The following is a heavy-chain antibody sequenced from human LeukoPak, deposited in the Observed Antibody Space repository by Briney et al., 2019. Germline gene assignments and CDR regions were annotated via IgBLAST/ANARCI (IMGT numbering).Heavy chain of an antibody. V-gene: IGHV3-23*01. CDR2: ISGSGGST. J-gene: IGHJ4*02. D-gene: IGHD3-22*01. CDR3: ASSSGYSPLLKYYFDY. Sequence: PGGSLRLSCAASGFTFSSYAMSWVRQAPGKGLEWVSAISGSGGSTYYADSVKGRFTISRDNSKNTLYLQMNSLRAEDTAVYYCASSSGYSPLLKYYFDYWGQGTLVTVSS. CDR1: GFTFSSYA.